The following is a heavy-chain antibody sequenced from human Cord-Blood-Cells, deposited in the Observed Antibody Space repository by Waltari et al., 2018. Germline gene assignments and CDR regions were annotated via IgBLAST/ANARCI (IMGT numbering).Heavy chain of an antibody. CDR1: GCSISSYY. CDR3: ARSHYGSGSYYWFDP. J-gene: IGHJ5*02. CDR2: IYTSGGT. V-gene: IGHV4-4*07. D-gene: IGHD3-10*01. Sequence: QVRLQESGPGLVKPSDTLSLTCTVSGCSISSYYWSWIRQPPGKGLEWSWRIYTSGGTNYNPSLKSRGTMSVDTSKNQFSLKLSSVTAADTAVYYCARSHYGSGSYYWFDPWGQGTLVTVSS.